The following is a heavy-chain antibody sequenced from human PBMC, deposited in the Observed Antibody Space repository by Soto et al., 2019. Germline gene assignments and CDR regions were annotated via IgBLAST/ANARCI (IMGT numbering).Heavy chain of an antibody. J-gene: IGHJ6*02. V-gene: IGHV4-34*01. Sequence: SETLSLTCAVYGGSFSGYYWSWIRQPPGKGLEWIGEINHSGSTNYNPSLKSRVTISVDTSKNQFSLKLSSVTAADTAVYYCARGRRRDGNNRVYYYGMDVWGQGTTVTVSS. CDR1: GGSFSGYY. CDR2: INHSGST. D-gene: IGHD3-10*01. CDR3: ARGRRRDGNNRVYYYGMDV.